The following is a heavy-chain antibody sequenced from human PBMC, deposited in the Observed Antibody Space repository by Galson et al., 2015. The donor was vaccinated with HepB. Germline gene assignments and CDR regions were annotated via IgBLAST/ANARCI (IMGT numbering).Heavy chain of an antibody. CDR2: IDWDDDK. D-gene: IGHD3-10*01. CDR1: GFSLSTSGMC. J-gene: IGHJ4*02. Sequence: PALVKPTQTLTLTCTFSGFSLSTSGMCVSWIRQPPGKALEWLARIDWDDDKYYSTSLKTRLTISKDTSKNQVVLTMTNMDPVDTATYYCAHRSRDSGSYSYWGQGTLVTVSS. CDR3: AHRSRDSGSYSY. V-gene: IGHV2-70*11.